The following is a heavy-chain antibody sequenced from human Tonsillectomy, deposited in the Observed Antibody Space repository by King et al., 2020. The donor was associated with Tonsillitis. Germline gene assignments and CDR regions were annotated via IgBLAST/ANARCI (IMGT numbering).Heavy chain of an antibody. CDR2: IYYSGGT. V-gene: IGHV4-59*01. J-gene: IGHJ3*02. Sequence: VQLQESGPGLVKPSETLSLTCTVSGGSLSSYYWGLSRPPPGKGLEWVGYIYYSGGTNYKPPLTSRVTLSVDTSKNQFSLTLSSVTAADTAVYYCARDWDFYDSSEGHAFDIWGQGTMVTVSS. CDR1: GGSLSSYY. D-gene: IGHD3-22*01. CDR3: ARDWDFYDSSEGHAFDI.